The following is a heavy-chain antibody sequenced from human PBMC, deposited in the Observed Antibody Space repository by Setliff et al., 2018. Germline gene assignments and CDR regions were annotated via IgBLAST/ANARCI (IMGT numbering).Heavy chain of an antibody. Sequence: PSETLSLTCAAYGGTFSDYYWTWIRQPPGKGLEWIGEINHSGSSNYNPSLKSRVTISVDTSKNQFSLKVTSMTAADTAVYYCARGRNIAARLLDSWGQGTLVTVSS. CDR1: GGTFSDYY. V-gene: IGHV4-34*01. CDR3: ARGRNIAARLLDS. J-gene: IGHJ4*02. D-gene: IGHD6-6*01. CDR2: INHSGSS.